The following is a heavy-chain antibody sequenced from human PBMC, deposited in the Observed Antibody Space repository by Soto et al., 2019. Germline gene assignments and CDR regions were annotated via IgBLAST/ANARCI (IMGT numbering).Heavy chain of an antibody. D-gene: IGHD2-2*01. Sequence: QVQLVESGGGVVQPGRSLRLSCAASGFTFSSYGMHWVRQAPGKGLEWVAVISNDGSSVYYADSVKGRFTISRDNSKSTLHLQMSSLRAEDMAVYYCAKVSNQQYYNYGMDVWGQGTTVTVSS. CDR3: AKVSNQQYYNYGMDV. V-gene: IGHV3-30*18. CDR1: GFTFSSYG. J-gene: IGHJ6*02. CDR2: ISNDGSSV.